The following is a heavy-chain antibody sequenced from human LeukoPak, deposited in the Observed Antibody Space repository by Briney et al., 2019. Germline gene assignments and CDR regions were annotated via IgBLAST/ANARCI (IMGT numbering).Heavy chain of an antibody. CDR1: GGSISSSSYY. D-gene: IGHD3-10*01. Sequence: SETLSLTCTVSGGSISSSSYYWGWLRQPPGKGLELIGSMYNSGSAYYNPSLKSRVTISVDTSKNQFSLKLSSVTAADTAVYYCARDSGVRGVNNNDAFDIWGQGTMVTISS. J-gene: IGHJ3*02. V-gene: IGHV4-39*07. CDR3: ARDSGVRGVNNNDAFDI. CDR2: MYNSGSA.